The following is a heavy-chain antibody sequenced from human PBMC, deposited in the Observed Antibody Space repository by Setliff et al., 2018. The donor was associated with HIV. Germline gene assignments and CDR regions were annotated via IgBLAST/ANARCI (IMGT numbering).Heavy chain of an antibody. Sequence: GASVKVSCKASGNTFSSYGITWVRQAPGQGLEWMGGTTPLLGTTNYAQKFQGRVTLTADESTSTMYMELSSLTSDDTAVYYCAGPRGDEAFDVWGQGTMVTVSS. V-gene: IGHV1-69*13. CDR2: TTPLLGTT. CDR3: AGPRGDEAFDV. J-gene: IGHJ3*01. CDR1: GNTFSSYG.